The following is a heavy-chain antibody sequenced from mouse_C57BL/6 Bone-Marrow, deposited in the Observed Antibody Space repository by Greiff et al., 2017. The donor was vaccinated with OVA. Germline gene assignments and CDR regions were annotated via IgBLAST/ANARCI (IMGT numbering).Heavy chain of an antibody. CDR3: ARHYDYDGFAMDY. V-gene: IGHV5-6*02. J-gene: IGHJ4*01. CDR2: ISSGGSYT. D-gene: IGHD2-4*01. Sequence: EVKLEESGGDLVKPGGSLKLSCAASGFTFSSYGMSWVRQTPDKRLEWVATISSGGSYTYYPDSVTGRFTISRDNAKNTLYLQMSSLESEDTAMYYCARHYDYDGFAMDYWGQGTSVTVSS. CDR1: GFTFSSYG.